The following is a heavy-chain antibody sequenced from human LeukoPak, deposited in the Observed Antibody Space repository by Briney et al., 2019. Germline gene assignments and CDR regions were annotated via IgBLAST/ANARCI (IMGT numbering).Heavy chain of an antibody. CDR3: ARVALTTVTPGRHPFDI. Sequence: GGFLRLSCAASGFTFSSYAMHWVRQAPGKGLEWVAVISYDGSNKYYADSVKGRFTISRDNSKNTLYLQMNSLRAEDTAVYYCARVALTTVTPGRHPFDIWGQGTMVTVSS. CDR2: ISYDGSNK. V-gene: IGHV3-30-3*01. CDR1: GFTFSSYA. D-gene: IGHD4-17*01. J-gene: IGHJ3*02.